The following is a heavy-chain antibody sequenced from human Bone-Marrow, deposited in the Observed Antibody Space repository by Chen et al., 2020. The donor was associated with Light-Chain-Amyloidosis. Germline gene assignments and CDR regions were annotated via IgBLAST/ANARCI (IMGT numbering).Heavy chain of an antibody. J-gene: IGHJ6*02. D-gene: IGHD2-21*01. V-gene: IGHV3-23*01. CDR3: AKRPPYPSIYGMDV. CDR2: ISGSVDST. Sequence: EVQLLESGGGLVQPGGSLRLSCAASGFTFSSYAMSWVRQAPGKGLELVSGISGSVDSTYYADSVKGRFTISRDNSKNTLYLQMNSLRAEDTAVYYCAKRPPYPSIYGMDVWGQGTTVTVSS. CDR1: GFTFSSYA.